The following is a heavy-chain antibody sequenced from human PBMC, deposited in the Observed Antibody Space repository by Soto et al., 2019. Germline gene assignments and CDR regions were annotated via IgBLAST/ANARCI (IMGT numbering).Heavy chain of an antibody. CDR2: INPNSGGT. CDR3: TRRRSLYLEWLPDLYYFDY. J-gene: IGHJ4*02. Sequence: ASVKVSCKASGYTFTGYYMHWVRQAPGQGLEWMGWINPNSGGTNYAQKFQGWVTMTRDTSISTAYMELSSLKTEDTAVYYCTRRRSLYLEWLPDLYYFDYWGQGTLVTVSS. V-gene: IGHV1-2*04. CDR1: GYTFTGYY. D-gene: IGHD3-3*01.